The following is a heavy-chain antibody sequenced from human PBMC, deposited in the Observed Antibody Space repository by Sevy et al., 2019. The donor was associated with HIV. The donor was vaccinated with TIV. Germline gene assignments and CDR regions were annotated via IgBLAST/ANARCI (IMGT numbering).Heavy chain of an antibody. V-gene: IGHV3-48*03. CDR2: ISSSGSSI. CDR1: GFTFSSYD. Sequence: GGSLRLSCTASGFTFSSYDMNWVRQAPGKGLEWVSKISSSGSSIYYAVSVKGRFTISRENAKNSLNLQMNSLRAEDTAVYYCTRNGGAFDNGFDPWGQGTLVTVSS. D-gene: IGHD2-8*01. CDR3: TRNGGAFDNGFDP. J-gene: IGHJ5*02.